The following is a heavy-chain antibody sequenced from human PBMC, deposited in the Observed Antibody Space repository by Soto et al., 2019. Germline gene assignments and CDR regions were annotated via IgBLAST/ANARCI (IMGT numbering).Heavy chain of an antibody. D-gene: IGHD6-19*01. J-gene: IGHJ5*02. CDR2: INHSGRT. V-gene: IGHV4-34*01. Sequence: QVQLQQWGAGLLKPSETLSLTCAVYGGSFSGYYWSWIRQPPGKGLAWIGEINHSGRTNYNPSLKRRVTISIATSKNPFSLKLSSVTAADTAIYYCARDSLGIAVLGTGRSKNNWFDPWGQGTLVTVSS. CDR3: ARDSLGIAVLGTGRSKNNWFDP. CDR1: GGSFSGYY.